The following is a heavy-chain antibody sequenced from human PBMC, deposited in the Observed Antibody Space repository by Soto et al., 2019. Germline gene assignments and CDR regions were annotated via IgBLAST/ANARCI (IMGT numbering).Heavy chain of an antibody. Sequence: GGSLRLSCAASGFTFSSSSMNWVRQAPGKGLEWVSSISSSSSYIYYADSVKGRFTISRDNAKNSLYLQMNSLRAEDTAVYYCARLGVLRFLSQDGMDVWGQGTTVTVSS. CDR1: GFTFSSSS. J-gene: IGHJ6*02. CDR3: ARLGVLRFLSQDGMDV. D-gene: IGHD3-3*01. CDR2: ISSSSSYI. V-gene: IGHV3-21*01.